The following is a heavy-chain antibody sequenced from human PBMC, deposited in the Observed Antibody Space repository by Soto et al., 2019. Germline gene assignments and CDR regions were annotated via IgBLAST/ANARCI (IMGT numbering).Heavy chain of an antibody. CDR2: IWYDGSNK. CDR1: GFTFSSYG. J-gene: IGHJ6*02. Sequence: GGSLRLSCAASGFTFSSYGMHWVRQAPGKGLEWVAVIWYDGSNKYYADSVKGRFTISRDNSKNTLYLQMNSLRAEDTAVYYCASEYCSGGRCYYYSMDVWGQGTTVTVSS. CDR3: ASEYCSGGRCYYYSMDV. D-gene: IGHD2-15*01. V-gene: IGHV3-33*01.